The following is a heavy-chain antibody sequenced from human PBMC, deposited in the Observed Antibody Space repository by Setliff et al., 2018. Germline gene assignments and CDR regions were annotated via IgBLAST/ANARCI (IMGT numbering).Heavy chain of an antibody. CDR2: ISAYNGNA. Sequence: TVSCTASGYTFTSYGISWVRQAPGQGLEWMGWISAYNGNANYAQKLQGRLTMTTDTSTSTAYMELRSLRSDDTAVYYCARSPPTVVVTAIQAIFDYWGQGTLVTVSS. CDR1: GYTFTSYG. CDR3: ARSPPTVVVTAIQAIFDY. D-gene: IGHD2-21*02. J-gene: IGHJ4*02. V-gene: IGHV1-18*01.